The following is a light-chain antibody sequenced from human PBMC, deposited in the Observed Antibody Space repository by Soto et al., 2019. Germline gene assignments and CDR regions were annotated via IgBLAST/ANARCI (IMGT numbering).Light chain of an antibody. CDR1: DIGSQT. CDR3: HVWKAYSHHRV. CDR2: DDS. J-gene: IGLJ3*02. Sequence: SYELTQSPSLSVAPGQTATITCGGDDIGSQTVHWYRLKPGQAPVLVVHDDSRRPSGTPDRVSGSNSGDTATLTISRVEAGDEANYYCHVWKAYSHHRVFGGGTKLTVL. V-gene: IGLV3-21*02.